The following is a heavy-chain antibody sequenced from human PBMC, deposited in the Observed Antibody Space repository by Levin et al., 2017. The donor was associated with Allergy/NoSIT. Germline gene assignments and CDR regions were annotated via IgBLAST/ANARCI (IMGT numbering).Heavy chain of an antibody. CDR2: IIPIFGTA. CDR3: ARSPMVQGNYYYYYYMDV. V-gene: IGHV1-69*06. J-gene: IGHJ6*03. CDR1: GGTFSSYA. Sequence: GGSLRLSCKASGGTFSSYAISWVRQAPGQGLEWMGGIIPIFGTANYAQKFQGRVTITADKSTSTAYMELSSLRSEDTAVYYCARSPMVQGNYYYYYYMDVWGKGTTVTVSS. D-gene: IGHD3-10*01.